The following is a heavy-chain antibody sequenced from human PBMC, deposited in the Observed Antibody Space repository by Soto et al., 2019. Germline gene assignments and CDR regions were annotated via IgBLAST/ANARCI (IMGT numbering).Heavy chain of an antibody. J-gene: IGHJ6*02. CDR2: ISSSSSTI. CDR3: AREFPVRRLGEFTYYYGMDV. V-gene: IGHV3-48*02. CDR1: GFTFSSYS. D-gene: IGHD3-16*01. Sequence: GGSLRLSCAASGFTFSSYSMNWVRQAPGKGLEWVSYISSSSSTIYYADSVKGRFTISRDNAKNSLYLQMNSLRDDDTAVYYCAREFPVRRLGEFTYYYGMDVWGQGTTVTVSS.